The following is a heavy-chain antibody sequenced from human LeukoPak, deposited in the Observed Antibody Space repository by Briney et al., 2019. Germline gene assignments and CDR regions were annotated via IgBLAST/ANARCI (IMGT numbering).Heavy chain of an antibody. J-gene: IGHJ3*02. CDR2: IKQDGSEK. Sequence: PGGSLRLSCAASGFTFSSYSMNWVRQAPGKGLEWVANIKQDGSEKYYVDSVKGRFTISRDNAKNSLYLQMNSLRAEDTAVYYCAFSSGYYGAFDIWGQGTMVTVSS. CDR3: AFSSGYYGAFDI. D-gene: IGHD3-22*01. CDR1: GFTFSSYS. V-gene: IGHV3-7*01.